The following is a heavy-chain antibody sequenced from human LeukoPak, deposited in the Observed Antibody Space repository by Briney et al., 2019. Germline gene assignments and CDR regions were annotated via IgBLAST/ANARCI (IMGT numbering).Heavy chain of an antibody. J-gene: IGHJ3*02. Sequence: ASVKGYCNAASHTFMNYGISCMRQAPGQGLEWMGWINTYNGNTNYAQKLQGRVTMTTDTSKTTVIMMLTNLRSDDAAVSYWARNHNWGDGFSFPSFDTWGQGTMVTVSS. CDR2: INTYNGNT. V-gene: IGHV1-18*01. D-gene: IGHD1-1*01. CDR1: SHTFMNYG. CDR3: ARNHNWGDGFSFPSFDT.